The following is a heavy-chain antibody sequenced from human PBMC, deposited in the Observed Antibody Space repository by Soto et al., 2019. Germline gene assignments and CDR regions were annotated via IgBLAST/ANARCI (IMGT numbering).Heavy chain of an antibody. Sequence: PGGSLRLSCEGSGFTFTTYNMHWVRHAPGKGLEWVSYMSNTGRTIFYADSVRGRFTISRDNAKNALFLQMNSLRDEDTAVYYCARDGNRGYDMDVWGQGTTVTVSS. CDR1: GFTFTTYN. J-gene: IGHJ6*02. CDR2: MSNTGRTI. CDR3: ARDGNRGYDMDV. V-gene: IGHV3-48*02.